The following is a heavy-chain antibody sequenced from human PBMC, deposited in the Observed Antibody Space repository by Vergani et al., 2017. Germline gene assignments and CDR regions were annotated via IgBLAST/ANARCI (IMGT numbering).Heavy chain of an antibody. CDR3: AKDMGYGGAARAGVDY. V-gene: IGHV3-9*01. D-gene: IGHD6-6*01. J-gene: IGHJ4*02. CDR2: ISWNSGSI. Sequence: EVQLVESGGGLVQPGRSLRLSCAASGFTFDDYAMHWVRQAPGKGLEWVSGISWNSGSIGYADSVKGRFTIFRDNAKNSLYLQMNSLRAEDTALYYCAKDMGYGGAARAGVDYWGQGTLVTVSS. CDR1: GFTFDDYA.